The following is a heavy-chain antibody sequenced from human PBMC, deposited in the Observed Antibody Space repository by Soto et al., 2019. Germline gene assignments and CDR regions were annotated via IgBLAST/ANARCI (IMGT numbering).Heavy chain of an antibody. J-gene: IGHJ6*02. D-gene: IGHD3-3*02. Sequence: QVQLQQWGAGLLKPSETLSLTCAVYGGSFTGYYWTWIRQTPGKGLEWIGEINYRGSSYYNPSLDGRISMSVDTSKNPFSLKLRSVTAADTAVYFCVRGQPHRITIFEVVIRSYDYGMDVWGQGTTVTVSS. V-gene: IGHV4-34*01. CDR1: GGSFTGYY. CDR3: VRGQPHRITIFEVVIRSYDYGMDV. CDR2: INYRGSS.